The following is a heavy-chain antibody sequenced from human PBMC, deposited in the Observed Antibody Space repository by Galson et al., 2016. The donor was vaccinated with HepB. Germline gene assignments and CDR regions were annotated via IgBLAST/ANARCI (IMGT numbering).Heavy chain of an antibody. D-gene: IGHD5-18*01. CDR3: ARGSGYLIDY. Sequence: SLRLSCAASGFTFSGFWMNWVRQAPGKGLEWVAIIKEDGSDKHYVDFVEGRFTISRDNAKNSLYLQMDSLRGEDTAVYYCARGSGYLIDYWGQGTLVTVSS. CDR1: GFTFSGFW. CDR2: IKEDGSDK. J-gene: IGHJ4*02. V-gene: IGHV3-7*04.